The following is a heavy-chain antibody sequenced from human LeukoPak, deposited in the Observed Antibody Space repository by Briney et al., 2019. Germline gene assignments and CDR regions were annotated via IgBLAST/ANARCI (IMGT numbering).Heavy chain of an antibody. CDR1: GFTFDDYA. CDR2: ISWNSGSI. Sequence: TGGSLRLSCAASGFTFDDYAMHWVRQAPGKGLEWVSGISWNSGSIGYADSVKGRFTISRDNAKNSLYLQMNSLRAEDTALYYCAKDRAYDILTGYDYWGQGTLVTVSS. J-gene: IGHJ4*02. CDR3: AKDRAYDILTGYDY. D-gene: IGHD3-9*01. V-gene: IGHV3-9*01.